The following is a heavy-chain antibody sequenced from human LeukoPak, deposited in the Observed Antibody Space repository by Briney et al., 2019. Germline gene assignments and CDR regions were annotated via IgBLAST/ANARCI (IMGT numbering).Heavy chain of an antibody. D-gene: IGHD3-22*01. CDR3: ASSRYDSSGYYGIIGY. V-gene: IGHV3-30*02. J-gene: IGHJ4*02. CDR2: IRYDGSNK. Sequence: GGSLRLSCAASGITFSSYGMHWVRQAPGKGLEWVAFIRYDGSNKYYADSVKGRFTISRDNSKNTLYLQMNSLRAEDTALYYCASSRYDSSGYYGIIGYWGQGTLVTVSS. CDR1: GITFSSYG.